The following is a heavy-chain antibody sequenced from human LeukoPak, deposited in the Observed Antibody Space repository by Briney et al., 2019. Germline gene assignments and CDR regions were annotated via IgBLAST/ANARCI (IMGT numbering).Heavy chain of an antibody. Sequence: SETLSLTCTVSGGSISGYYWSWIRQPPGKGLEWIACIYSSGSTNYNPSLKSRVTISVDTSKNQFSLKLSSVTAADTAVYYCARHLAAAGDYYYYYYMDVWGKGTTVTVSS. J-gene: IGHJ6*03. V-gene: IGHV4-4*09. CDR1: GGSISGYY. CDR2: IYSSGST. D-gene: IGHD6-13*01. CDR3: ARHLAAAGDYYYYYYMDV.